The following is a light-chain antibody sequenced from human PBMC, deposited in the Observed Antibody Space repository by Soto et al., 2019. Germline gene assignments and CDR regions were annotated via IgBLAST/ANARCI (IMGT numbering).Light chain of an antibody. V-gene: IGLV1-44*01. CDR1: SSNIGSNT. J-gene: IGLJ2*01. CDR2: SNN. Sequence: QSVLTQPPSASGTPGQGVTISCSGSSSNIGSNTVNWYQQLPGTAPKLLIYSNNQRPSGVPDRFSGSKSGTSASLAISGLQSEDGADYYCAAWDDSLNGVVFGGGTKLTVL. CDR3: AAWDDSLNGVV.